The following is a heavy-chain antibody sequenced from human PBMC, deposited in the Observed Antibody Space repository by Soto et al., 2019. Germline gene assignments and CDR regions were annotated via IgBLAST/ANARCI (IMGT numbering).Heavy chain of an antibody. CDR3: ARIRYYDSSGPIDY. Sequence: PGESLKISCKGSGYSFNSYWIAWVRQMPGKGLEWMGIIFPVDSDTRYSPSFQGQVTISADKSISTAYLQWSSLKASDTAMYYCARIRYYDSSGPIDYWGQGTLVTVSS. CDR2: IFPVDSDT. CDR1: GYSFNSYW. V-gene: IGHV5-51*01. J-gene: IGHJ4*02. D-gene: IGHD3-22*01.